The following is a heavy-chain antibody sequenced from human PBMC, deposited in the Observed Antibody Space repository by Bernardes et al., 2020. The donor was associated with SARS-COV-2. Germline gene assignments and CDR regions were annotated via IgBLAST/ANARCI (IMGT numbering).Heavy chain of an antibody. CDR2: INTNTGNP. CDR1: GYTFTSYA. J-gene: IGHJ4*02. Sequence: ASVKVSCKASGYTFTSYAMNWVRQAPGQGLEWMGWINTNTGNPTYAQGFTGRFVFSLDTSVSTAYLQICSLKAEDTAVYYCAVGDYYDSSGYYPFDYWGQGTLVTVSS. CDR3: AVGDYYDSSGYYPFDY. V-gene: IGHV7-4-1*01. D-gene: IGHD3-22*01.